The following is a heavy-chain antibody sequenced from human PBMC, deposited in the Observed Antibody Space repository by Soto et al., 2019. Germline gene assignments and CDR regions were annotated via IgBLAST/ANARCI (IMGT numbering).Heavy chain of an antibody. CDR2: IIPIFGTA. D-gene: IGHD2-2*01. CDR3: ARGGQTLDCSSTSCYHYYYGMDV. Sequence: GASVKVSCKASGGTFSSYAISWVRQAPGQGLEWMGGIIPIFGTANYAQKFQGRVTITADESTSTAYMELSSLRSEDTAVYYCARGGQTLDCSSTSCYHYYYGMDVWGQGTTVTVSS. J-gene: IGHJ6*02. CDR1: GGTFSSYA. V-gene: IGHV1-69*13.